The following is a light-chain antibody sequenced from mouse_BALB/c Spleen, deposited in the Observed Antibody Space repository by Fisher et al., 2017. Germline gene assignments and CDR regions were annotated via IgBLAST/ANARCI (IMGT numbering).Light chain of an antibody. J-gene: IGKJ2*01. V-gene: IGKV4-59*01. CDR1: SSVSY. CDR3: QQWSSNPYT. CDR2: DTS. Sequence: IVLTQSTAIMSASLGEKVTMSCRASSSVSYMHWYQQKSGISPKRWIYDTSKLASGVPARFSGSGSGTSYSLTISSMEAEDAATYYCQQWSSNPYTFGGGTKLEIK.